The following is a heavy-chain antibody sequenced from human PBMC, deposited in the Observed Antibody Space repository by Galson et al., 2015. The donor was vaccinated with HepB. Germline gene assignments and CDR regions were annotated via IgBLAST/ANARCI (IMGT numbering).Heavy chain of an antibody. CDR1: GFTFSGYW. V-gene: IGHV3-74*01. D-gene: IGHD3-22*01. J-gene: IGHJ4*02. CDR3: ARESDYDSSGQSDY. CDR2: IRGDGSST. Sequence: SLRLSCAASGFTFSGYWMHWVRQVPGKGLMWVSRIRGDGSSTSYADSVKGRFTISRDNAKNTLYLQMSSLRAEDTAVYYCARESDYDSSGQSDYWGQGTLVTVSS.